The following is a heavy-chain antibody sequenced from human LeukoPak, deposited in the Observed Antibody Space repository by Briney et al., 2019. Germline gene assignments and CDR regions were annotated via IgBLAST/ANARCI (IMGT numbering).Heavy chain of an antibody. J-gene: IGHJ6*03. CDR1: GGSISSSSYY. CDR2: VYYSGTT. CDR3: ARVSYSSSWYSHYMDV. V-gene: IGHV4-39*07. D-gene: IGHD6-13*01. Sequence: PSETLSLTCTVSGGSISSSSYYWGWIRQPPGKGLQWIGSVYYSGTTFYNPSLKSRVTISVDTSKNQFSLKLSSVTAEDTAVYYCARVSYSSSWYSHYMDVWGKGTTVTVSS.